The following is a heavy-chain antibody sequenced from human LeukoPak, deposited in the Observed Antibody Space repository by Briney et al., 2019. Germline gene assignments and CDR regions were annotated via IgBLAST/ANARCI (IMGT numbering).Heavy chain of an antibody. CDR2: ISAYNGNT. Sequence: ASVKVSCKASGYTFTSYGISWVRQAPGQGLEWMGWISAYNGNTNYAQKLQGRVTMTTDTSTSTAYMELRSLRSDDTAVYYCARRAQRYCSGGSCYVPDYWGQGTLVTVSS. D-gene: IGHD2-15*01. V-gene: IGHV1-18*01. CDR1: GYTFTSYG. J-gene: IGHJ4*02. CDR3: ARRAQRYCSGGSCYVPDY.